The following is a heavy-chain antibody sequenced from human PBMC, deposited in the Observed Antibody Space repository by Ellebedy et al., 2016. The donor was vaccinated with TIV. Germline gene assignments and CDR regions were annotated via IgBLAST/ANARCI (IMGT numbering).Heavy chain of an antibody. V-gene: IGHV3-23*03. CDR3: AREAGTSGWYSGFQH. J-gene: IGHJ1*01. CDR1: GFTFSSYA. D-gene: IGHD6-19*01. CDR2: IYNGAT. Sequence: GESLKISCAASGFTFSSYAMSWVRQAPGKGLEWVSGIYNGATHYADSVKGRFTISRNDSKNTLYLQMNSLRAEDTANYYCAREAGTSGWYSGFQHWGQGTLVTVSS.